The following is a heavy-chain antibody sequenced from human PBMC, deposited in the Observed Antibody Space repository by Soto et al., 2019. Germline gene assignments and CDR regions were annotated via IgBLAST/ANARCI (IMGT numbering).Heavy chain of an antibody. J-gene: IGHJ3*01. CDR1: GGTFSSDS. Sequence: SVKVSCKASGGTFSSDSISWVRQAPGQGLEWMGGIIPIFGTANYAQKFQGRVTMTRDTSISTAYMELSSLRSEDTAVYYCARKGGLMVYAPDVWGQGTMVTVSS. V-gene: IGHV1-69*05. D-gene: IGHD2-8*01. CDR2: IIPIFGTA. CDR3: ARKGGLMVYAPDV.